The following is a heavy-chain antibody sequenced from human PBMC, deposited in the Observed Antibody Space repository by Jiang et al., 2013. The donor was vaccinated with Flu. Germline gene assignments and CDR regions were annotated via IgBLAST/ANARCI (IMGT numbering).Heavy chain of an antibody. CDR2: IYTSGST. D-gene: IGHD2-2*01. CDR1: GGSISSGSYY. CDR3: AREEGDVVVPAAIIRPMIGYYGMDV. V-gene: IGHV4-61*02. J-gene: IGHJ6*02. Sequence: TLSLTCTVSGGSISSGSYYWSWIRQPAGKGLEWIGRIYTSGSTNYNPSLKSRVTISVDTSKNQFSLKLSSVTAADTAVYYCAREEGDVVVPAAIIRPMIGYYGMDVWGQGTTVTVSS.